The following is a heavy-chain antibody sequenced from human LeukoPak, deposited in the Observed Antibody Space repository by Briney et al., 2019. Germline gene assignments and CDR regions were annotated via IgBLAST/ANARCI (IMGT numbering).Heavy chain of an antibody. D-gene: IGHD1-1*01. CDR2: IYSGGDT. V-gene: IGHV3-66*01. Sequence: GGSLRLSCAASGFTFSLTYMAWVRQAPGKGLEWVSVIYSGGDTYYYADSVKGRFTIARDNAKNSLYLQMNSLRVEDTAVYYCARCTTGRTFGSLREIKRSREIDYWGQGTLVTVSS. CDR3: ARCTTGRTFGSLREIKRSREIDY. CDR1: GFTFSLTY. J-gene: IGHJ4*02.